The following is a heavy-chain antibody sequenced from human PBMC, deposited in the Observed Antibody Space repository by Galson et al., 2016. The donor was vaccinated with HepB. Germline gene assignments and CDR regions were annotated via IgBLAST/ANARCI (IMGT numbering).Heavy chain of an antibody. CDR1: GFSFSTYG. CDR3: AKDILEVPAALPFDS. V-gene: IGHV3-23*01. Sequence: SLRLSCAVSGFSFSTYGMSWVRQAPGKGLEWISAIRGSGGVTHYEESVRGRFTISRDHSKRTLVLHMSSLTVEDTAVYYCAKDILEVPAALPFDSWGQGTLVIVSS. D-gene: IGHD2-2*01. J-gene: IGHJ4*02. CDR2: IRGSGGVT.